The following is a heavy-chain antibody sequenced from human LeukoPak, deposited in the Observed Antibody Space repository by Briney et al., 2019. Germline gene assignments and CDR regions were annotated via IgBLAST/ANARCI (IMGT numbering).Heavy chain of an antibody. CDR3: AKDKGDTAMAPLYFDY. V-gene: IGHV3-48*04. D-gene: IGHD5-18*01. CDR2: ISRSSSTI. J-gene: IGHJ4*02. Sequence: PGGSLRLSCEASGFTFSTYSMNWVRQAPGKRLEWVSYISRSSSTIYYADSVKGRFTISRDNAKNSLYLQMNSLRAEDMALYYCAKDKGDTAMAPLYFDYWGQGTLVTVSS. CDR1: GFTFSTYS.